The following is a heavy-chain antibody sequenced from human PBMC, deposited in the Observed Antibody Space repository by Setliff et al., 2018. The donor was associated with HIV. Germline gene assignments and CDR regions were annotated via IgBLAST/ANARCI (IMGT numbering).Heavy chain of an antibody. CDR2: INAGNGDT. CDR3: AREGSGWYKYYYYYMDV. V-gene: IGHV1-3*01. Sequence: ASVKVSCKASEYTFTIYGIHWVRQAPGQRPEWVGWINAGNGDTEYSQKFQGRVTITRDTSASTAYMELSRLRSDDTAVYYCAREGSGWYKYYYYYMDVWGKGTTVTVS. D-gene: IGHD6-19*01. CDR1: EYTFTIYG. J-gene: IGHJ6*03.